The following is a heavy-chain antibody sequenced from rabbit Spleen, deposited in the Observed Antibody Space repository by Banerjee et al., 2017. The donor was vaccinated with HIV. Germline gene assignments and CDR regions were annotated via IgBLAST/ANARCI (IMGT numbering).Heavy chain of an antibody. CDR2: INTITGTA. D-gene: IGHD1-1*01. Sequence: QEQLVESGGGLVKPEGSLTLTCKASGVSLNDKDVMCWVRQAPGKGLEWIACINTITGTAVCATWAKGRFTISKTSSTTVALQMTSLTAADTAIYFCARDTSSSFSSYGMDLWGQGTLVTVS. CDR1: GVSLNDKDV. J-gene: IGHJ6*01. CDR3: ARDTSSSFSSYGMDL. V-gene: IGHV1S45*01.